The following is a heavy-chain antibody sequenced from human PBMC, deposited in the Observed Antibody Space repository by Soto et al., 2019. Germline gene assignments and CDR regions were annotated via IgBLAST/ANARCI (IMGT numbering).Heavy chain of an antibody. CDR3: AKGPEYDILTGCDY. D-gene: IGHD3-9*01. V-gene: IGHV3-23*01. Sequence: EVQLLESGGGFVQPGASLRLSCVASGFTFSLSAMSWVRQAPGRGLEWVSSISGGGGSTEDTDSVKGRFTISRDNSKDTVHLQMNSLRAEDTAVYYCAKGPEYDILTGCDYWGQGALVTVSS. J-gene: IGHJ4*02. CDR1: GFTFSLSA. CDR2: ISGGGGST.